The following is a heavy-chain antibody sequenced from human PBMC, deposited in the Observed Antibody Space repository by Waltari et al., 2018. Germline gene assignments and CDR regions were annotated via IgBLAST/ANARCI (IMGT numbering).Heavy chain of an antibody. V-gene: IGHV3-48*03. CDR2: INENGKST. D-gene: IGHD2-21*01. CDR3: ARDGRGPGLTKVDV. Sequence: VESGGGLVQPGGALRLSCAVSGFSLGSYEMNWVRQAPGKGLEWISYINENGKSTFYADSVKGRFTVSRDNAKNSLHLQMNSLRAEDSATYYCARDGRGPGLTKVDVWGQGTTVTVSS. J-gene: IGHJ6*02. CDR1: GFSLGSYE.